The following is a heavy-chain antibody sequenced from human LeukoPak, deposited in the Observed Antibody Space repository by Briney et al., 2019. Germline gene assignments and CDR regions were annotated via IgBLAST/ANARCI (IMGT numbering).Heavy chain of an antibody. V-gene: IGHV1-2*02. D-gene: IGHD6-19*01. CDR1: GYIFTGYY. CDR3: AREVSGWKYYYYYYYMDV. CDR2: INPNSGGT. Sequence: ASVKVSCKASGYIFTGYYMHWVRQAPGQGLEWMGWINPNSGGTNYAQKFQGRVTMTRDTSISTAYMELSRLRSDDTAVYYCAREVSGWKYYYYYYYMDVWGKGTTVTISS. J-gene: IGHJ6*03.